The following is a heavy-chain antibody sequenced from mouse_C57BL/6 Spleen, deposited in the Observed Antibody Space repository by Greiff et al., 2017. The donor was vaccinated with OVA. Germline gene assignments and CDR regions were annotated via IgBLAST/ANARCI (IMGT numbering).Heavy chain of an antibody. J-gene: IGHJ3*01. CDR1: GYTFTSYW. CDR3: ARDYGSPAY. V-gene: IGHV1-50*01. Sequence: VQLQQPGAELVKPGASVKLSCKASGYTFTSYWMQWVKQRPGQGLEWIGEIDPSDSYTNYNQKFKGKATLTVDTSSSTAYMQLSSLTSEDSAVYYCARDYGSPAYWGQGTLVTVSA. CDR2: IDPSDSYT. D-gene: IGHD1-1*01.